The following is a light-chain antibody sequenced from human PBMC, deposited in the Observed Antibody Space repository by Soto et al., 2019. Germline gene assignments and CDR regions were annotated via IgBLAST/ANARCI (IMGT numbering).Light chain of an antibody. J-gene: IGKJ2*01. Sequence: EIVLTQSPGTLSLSPGESATLSCRANQVVSSSYLAWYQPKPGQAPRLLIYHASDRATGVPDRFSGSGSGTGFALTITRLEPEDFARFYCQQYGTFPFSFGQGTKREIK. CDR1: QVVSSSY. V-gene: IGKV3-20*01. CDR2: HAS. CDR3: QQYGTFPFS.